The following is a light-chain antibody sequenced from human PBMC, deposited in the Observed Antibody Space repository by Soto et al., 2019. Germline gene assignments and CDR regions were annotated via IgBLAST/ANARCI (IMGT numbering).Light chain of an antibody. Sequence: QSVLTQPPSASGSPGQSVTISCTGTSSDVGKYDYVSWFQHHPGKAPKLIIYDVSKRPSGVPDRFSGSKSGNTASLTISGLQAEDEADYYCCSYAGSNTYVFGTGTKAPS. CDR2: DVS. J-gene: IGLJ1*01. V-gene: IGLV2-8*01. CDR1: SSDVGKYDY. CDR3: CSYAGSNTYV.